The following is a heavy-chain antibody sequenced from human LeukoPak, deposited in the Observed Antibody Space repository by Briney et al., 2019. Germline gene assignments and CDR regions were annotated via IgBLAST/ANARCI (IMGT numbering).Heavy chain of an antibody. CDR3: ARTYYDAYFDY. V-gene: IGHV3-33*01. CDR2: IWYDGSNK. J-gene: IGHJ4*02. D-gene: IGHD3-3*01. Sequence: PGGSLRLSCAASGFTFSSYGMHWVRQAPGKGLEWVAVIWYDGSNKYYADSVKGRFTISRDNSKNTLYLQMNSLRAEDTAVYYCARTYYDAYFDYWGQGTLVTVSS. CDR1: GFTFSSYG.